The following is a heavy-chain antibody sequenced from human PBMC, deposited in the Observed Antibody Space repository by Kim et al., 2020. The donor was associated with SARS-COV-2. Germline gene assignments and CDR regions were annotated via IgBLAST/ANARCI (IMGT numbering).Heavy chain of an antibody. J-gene: IGHJ4*02. D-gene: IGHD6-19*01. Sequence: ASVKVSCKASGYTFTSYAMHWVRQTPGQRLEWMGWINAGNGNTKYSQKFQGRVTITRDTSASTAYMELSSLRSEDTAVYYCAREGSSGWYVYWGQGTLVTVSS. V-gene: IGHV1-3*01. CDR2: INAGNGNT. CDR1: GYTFTSYA. CDR3: AREGSSGWYVY.